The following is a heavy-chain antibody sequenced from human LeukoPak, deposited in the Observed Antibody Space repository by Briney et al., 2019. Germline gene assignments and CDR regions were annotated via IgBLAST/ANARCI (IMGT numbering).Heavy chain of an antibody. Sequence: ASVKVSGKASGYTFTSYGISWVRQAPGQGLEWMGWISAYNGNTNYAQKLQGRVTMTTDTSTSTDYMELRSLRSDDTAVYYCARDLDDILTGYQDAFDIWGQGTMVTVSS. D-gene: IGHD3-9*01. CDR3: ARDLDDILTGYQDAFDI. J-gene: IGHJ3*02. CDR1: GYTFTSYG. V-gene: IGHV1-18*04. CDR2: ISAYNGNT.